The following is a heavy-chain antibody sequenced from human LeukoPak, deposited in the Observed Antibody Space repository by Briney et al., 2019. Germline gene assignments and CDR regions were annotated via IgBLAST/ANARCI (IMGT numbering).Heavy chain of an antibody. CDR2: ISGSGSNT. J-gene: IGHJ3*02. Sequence: GGSLRLSCAASGFTFSSYAMSWVRQAPGKGLEWVSAISGSGSNTYYADSVKGRFTISRDNSQNTLYLQMNSLRAEDTAVYYCAKTGDYFDSSGYYRPDAFDIWGRGTMVTVSS. D-gene: IGHD3-22*01. CDR3: AKTGDYFDSSGYYRPDAFDI. CDR1: GFTFSSYA. V-gene: IGHV3-23*01.